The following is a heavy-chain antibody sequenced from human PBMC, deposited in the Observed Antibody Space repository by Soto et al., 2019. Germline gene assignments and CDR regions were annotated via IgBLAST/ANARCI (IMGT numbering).Heavy chain of an antibody. CDR2: IKDDGSER. J-gene: IGHJ4*02. CDR3: ARDVGPVTIFGEALSGYFDC. V-gene: IGHV3-7*03. CDR1: GFSFGSYW. Sequence: EVQLVESGGGLVQPGGSLRLSCAVSGFSFGSYWMSWVRQAPGKGLEWLASIKDDGSERYYLDSVKGRFTISRDNAKDALSLQMNSLRGEDKAFYYCARDVGPVTIFGEALSGYFDCWGQGTLVTVAS. D-gene: IGHD3-3*01.